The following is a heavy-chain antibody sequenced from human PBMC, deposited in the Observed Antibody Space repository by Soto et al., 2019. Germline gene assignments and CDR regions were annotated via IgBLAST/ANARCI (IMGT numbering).Heavy chain of an antibody. CDR1: GGPTRSRAYY. CDR2: IYYSGST. CDR3: ARGDYVHAFDI. V-gene: IGHV4-31*03. J-gene: IGHJ3*02. Sequence: SETLSLTCTVPGGPTRSRAYYWSWIRQHPGKGLEWIGYIYYSGSTYYNPSLKSRVTISVDTSKNQFSLELSSVTAADTAVYYCARGDYVHAFDIWGQGTMVT. D-gene: IGHD3-16*01.